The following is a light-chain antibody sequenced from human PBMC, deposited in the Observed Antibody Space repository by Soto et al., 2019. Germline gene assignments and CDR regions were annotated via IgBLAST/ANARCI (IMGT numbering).Light chain of an antibody. J-gene: IGKJ2*01. CDR3: HQRGNWPLMYT. Sequence: PGERATLSCRASQSVSSYLAWYQQKPGQAPRLLIYDTSNRATGIPARFSGSGSGTDFTLTISSLEPEDFAVYYCHQRGNWPLMYTFGQGTKLEIK. V-gene: IGKV3-11*01. CDR2: DTS. CDR1: QSVSSY.